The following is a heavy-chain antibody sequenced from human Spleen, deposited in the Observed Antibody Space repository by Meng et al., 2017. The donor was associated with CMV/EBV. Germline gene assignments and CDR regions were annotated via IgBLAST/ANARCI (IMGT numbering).Heavy chain of an antibody. J-gene: IGHJ3*02. CDR1: GGSISSYY. D-gene: IGHD2-15*01. CDR3: ARVAAQEAFDI. CDR2: IYTSGST. Sequence: SETLSLTCTVSGGSISSYYWSWIRQPPGEGLEWIGYIYTSGSTNYNPSLKSRVTMSVDTSKNQFSLKLSSVTAADTAVYYCARVAAQEAFDIWGQGTMVTVSS. V-gene: IGHV4-4*08.